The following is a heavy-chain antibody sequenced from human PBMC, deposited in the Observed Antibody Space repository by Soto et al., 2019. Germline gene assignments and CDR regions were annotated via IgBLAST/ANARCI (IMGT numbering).Heavy chain of an antibody. D-gene: IGHD6-19*01. V-gene: IGHV3-33*01. J-gene: IGHJ6*02. CDR3: ARDQASYSSGYYGMDV. CDR1: GFTFSSYG. Sequence: SLRLSCAASGFTFSSYGMHWVRQAPGKGLEWVAVIWYDGSNKYYADSVKGRFTISRDNSKNTLYLQMNSLRAEDTAVYYCARDQASYSSGYYGMDVWGQGTTVT. CDR2: IWYDGSNK.